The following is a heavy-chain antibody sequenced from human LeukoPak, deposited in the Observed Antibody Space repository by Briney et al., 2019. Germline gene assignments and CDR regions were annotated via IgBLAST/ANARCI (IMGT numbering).Heavy chain of an antibody. D-gene: IGHD4-17*01. CDR2: INPSGGST. J-gene: IGHJ4*02. V-gene: IGHV1-46*01. CDR3: ARDQSYGDYDAYYFDY. Sequence: ASVKVSCKASGYTFTSYYMHWVRQAPGQGLEWMGIINPSGGSTSYAQKFQGRVTMTRGTSTSTVYMELSSLRSEDTAVYYCARDQSYGDYDAYYFDYWGQGTLVTVSS. CDR1: GYTFTSYY.